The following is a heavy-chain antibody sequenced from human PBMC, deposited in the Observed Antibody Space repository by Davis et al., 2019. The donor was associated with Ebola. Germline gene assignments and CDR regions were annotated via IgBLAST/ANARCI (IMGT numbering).Heavy chain of an antibody. D-gene: IGHD5-12*01. Sequence: GESLKISCEASGFTFSSHSINWVRQAPGKGLEWVANIKQDGSEKYYVDSVKGRFTISRDNAKNSLYLQMNSLRAEDTAVYYCARDPMVTIRYGMDVWGQGTTVTVSS. J-gene: IGHJ6*02. CDR2: IKQDGSEK. CDR3: ARDPMVTIRYGMDV. V-gene: IGHV3-7*01. CDR1: GFTFSSHS.